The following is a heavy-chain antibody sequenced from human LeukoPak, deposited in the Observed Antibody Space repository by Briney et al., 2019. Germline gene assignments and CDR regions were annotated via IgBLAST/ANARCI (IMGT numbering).Heavy chain of an antibody. D-gene: IGHD6-19*01. V-gene: IGHV4-59*01. Sequence: KPSETLSLTCTVSGGSIRNYYWSWIRQSPGKGLEWIGYIYDNGGTNYNPSLKSRVTISIDTSKNQFSLELNSVTAADTAVYYCARRTSGWQYFDFWGQGTLVTVSS. CDR2: IYDNGGT. CDR1: GGSIRNYY. CDR3: ARRTSGWQYFDF. J-gene: IGHJ4*02.